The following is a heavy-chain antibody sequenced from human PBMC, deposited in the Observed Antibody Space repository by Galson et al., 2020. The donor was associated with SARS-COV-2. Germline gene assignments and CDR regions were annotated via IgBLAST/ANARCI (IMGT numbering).Heavy chain of an antibody. V-gene: IGHV1-18*04. D-gene: IGHD1-26*01. Sequence: SVTVSCKASGYTFTSYGISWVRQAPGQGLEWMGCISGYNGNTNFEQKVRERVTMSTDTSTSTAYMELRSLRYDDTAVYYCVRDESGAWRSDSFDIWGQGTMVTVSP. J-gene: IGHJ3*02. CDR3: VRDESGAWRSDSFDI. CDR2: ISGYNGNT. CDR1: GYTFTSYG.